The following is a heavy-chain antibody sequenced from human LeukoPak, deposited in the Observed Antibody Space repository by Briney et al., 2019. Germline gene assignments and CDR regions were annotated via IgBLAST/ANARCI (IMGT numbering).Heavy chain of an antibody. J-gene: IGHJ4*02. CDR2: ISYDGSSK. CDR3: ARDHGGYLDY. D-gene: IGHD3-10*01. V-gene: IGHV3-30*04. Sequence: GRSLRLSCAASGFTLSSYAMHWVRQAPGKGLEWVALISYDGSSKYYADSVKGRFTISRDNSKNTLYLQMNSLRAEDTAVYYCARDHGGYLDYWGQGTLVTVSS. CDR1: GFTLSSYA.